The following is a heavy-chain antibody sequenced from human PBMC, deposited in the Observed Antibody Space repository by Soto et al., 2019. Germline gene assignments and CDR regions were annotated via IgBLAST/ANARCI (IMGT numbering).Heavy chain of an antibody. J-gene: IGHJ4*02. CDR1: GYTLTELS. D-gene: IGHD3-10*01. Sequence: VASVKVSCKVSGYTLTELSMHWVRQAPGKGLEWMGGFDPEDGETIYAQKFQGRVTMTEDTSTDTAYMELSSLRSEDTAVYYCATDGHVRGVSEYYFDYWGQGTLVTVSS. CDR2: FDPEDGET. V-gene: IGHV1-24*01. CDR3: ATDGHVRGVSEYYFDY.